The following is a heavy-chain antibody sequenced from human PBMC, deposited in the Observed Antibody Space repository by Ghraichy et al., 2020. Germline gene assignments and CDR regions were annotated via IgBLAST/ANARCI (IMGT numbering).Heavy chain of an antibody. D-gene: IGHD3-16*01. V-gene: IGHV2-70*11. CDR3: ARTTLRGGQGWFDP. J-gene: IGHJ5*02. CDR2: IDWDDDK. CDR1: VLSLTTSGVC. Sequence: SGPTLVKPTQTLTLTCTFSVLSLTTSGVCVSWIRQPPGKALEWLARIDWDDDKYYSSSVKTRLTISKDTSKNQVVLTMTNMDPVDTATYYCARTTLRGGQGWFDPWGQGILVTVSS.